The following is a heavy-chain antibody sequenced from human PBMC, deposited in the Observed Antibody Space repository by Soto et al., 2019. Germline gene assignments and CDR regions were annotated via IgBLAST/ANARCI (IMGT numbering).Heavy chain of an antibody. J-gene: IGHJ4*02. CDR1: GGTFSSQG. CDR2: FIAMLGTP. CDR3: ARGAMANFDY. Sequence: SVKVSCKASGGTFSSQGIAWVRQAPGQGLEWMGGFIAMLGTPTYAKKVQGRATISADESLTSSYLELRSLRSEDTGVYFCARGAMANFDYWGQGTVVTVSS. D-gene: IGHD5-18*01. V-gene: IGHV1-69*13.